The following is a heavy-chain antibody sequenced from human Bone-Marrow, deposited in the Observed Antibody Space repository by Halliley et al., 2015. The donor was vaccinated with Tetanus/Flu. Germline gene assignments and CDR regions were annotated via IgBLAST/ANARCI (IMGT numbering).Heavy chain of an antibody. V-gene: IGHV5-51*01. CDR3: ARRGDSYVFDF. D-gene: IGHD2-21*02. CDR2: IHPGDSDI. Sequence: RGGGGIIHPGDSDIRYKPSFQGQVTISADESPTPAYLQWSSLQASDTAMYYCARRGDSYVFDFWGQGTLVTVSS. J-gene: IGHJ4*02.